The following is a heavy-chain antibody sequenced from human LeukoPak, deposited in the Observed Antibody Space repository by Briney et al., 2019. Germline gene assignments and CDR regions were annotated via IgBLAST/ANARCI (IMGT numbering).Heavy chain of an antibody. D-gene: IGHD2-15*01. CDR1: GFRSTGFW. J-gene: IGHJ4*02. CDR2: INQESTET. Sequence: PGGSLRLSCAASGFRSTGFWMSWVRQAPGKGPEWVANINQESTETYYVDSVRGRFTISRDNAKNSLSLQMNSLRVEDTAVYYCAREVDRSFGYWGQGNLVTVSS. CDR3: AREVDRSFGY. V-gene: IGHV3-7*01.